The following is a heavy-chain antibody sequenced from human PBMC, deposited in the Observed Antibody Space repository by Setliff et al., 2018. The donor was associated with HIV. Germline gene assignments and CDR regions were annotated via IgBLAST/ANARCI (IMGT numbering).Heavy chain of an antibody. V-gene: IGHV3-53*01. D-gene: IGHD4-17*01. CDR2: ICIGGST. CDR1: GGSISSGSYY. J-gene: IGHJ2*01. CDR3: ARDHQDYLGWYFDL. Sequence: ETLSLTCTVSGGSISSGSYYWSWIRQPPGKGLEWVSVICIGGSTYYADSVKGRFTISRDNSKNTLYLQMNSLRAEDTAVYYCARDHQDYLGWYFDLWGRGTLVTVSS.